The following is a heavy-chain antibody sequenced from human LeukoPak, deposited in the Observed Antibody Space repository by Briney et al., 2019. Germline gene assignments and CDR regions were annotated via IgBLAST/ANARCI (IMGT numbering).Heavy chain of an antibody. V-gene: IGHV1-8*01. J-gene: IGHJ5*02. CDR2: MKPNTGDT. CDR3: ARMHYYDTINPNWFDP. Sequence: ASVTVSFKASGYTFTSYDINWVRQATGQGLEWMGWMKPNTGDTGYAQKFQGRVTMTRNTSTGTAYMELSSLTSEDTAVYYCARMHYYDTINPNWFDPWGQGTLVTVSS. D-gene: IGHD3-22*01. CDR1: GYTFTSYD.